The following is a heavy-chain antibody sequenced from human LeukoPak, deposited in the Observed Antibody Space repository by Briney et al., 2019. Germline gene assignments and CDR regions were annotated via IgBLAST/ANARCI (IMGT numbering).Heavy chain of an antibody. Sequence: GGSLRLSCAASGLTFSSYSMNWVRQAPGKGLEWVSSISSSSSYIYYADSVKGRFTISRDNAKNSLYLQMNSLRAEDTAVYYCARDAKYSSSWFNWFDPWGQGTLVTVSS. CDR1: GLTFSSYS. CDR2: ISSSSSYI. D-gene: IGHD6-13*01. J-gene: IGHJ5*02. V-gene: IGHV3-21*01. CDR3: ARDAKYSSSWFNWFDP.